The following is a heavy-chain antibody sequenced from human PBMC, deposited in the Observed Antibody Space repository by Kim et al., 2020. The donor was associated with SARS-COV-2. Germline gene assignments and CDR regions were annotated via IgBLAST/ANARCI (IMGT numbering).Heavy chain of an antibody. CDR2: VSVSGTTM. CDR1: GFTFSSYE. Sequence: GGSLRLSCAASGFTFSSYEMTWVRQAPGKGLEGVSYVSVSGTTMYYADSVRGRFIISRDNARDSLYLQMNSLRAEDTAVYYCARRRRADAFDIWGLGTMVTVSS. V-gene: IGHV3-48*03. CDR3: ARRRRADAFDI. J-gene: IGHJ3*02.